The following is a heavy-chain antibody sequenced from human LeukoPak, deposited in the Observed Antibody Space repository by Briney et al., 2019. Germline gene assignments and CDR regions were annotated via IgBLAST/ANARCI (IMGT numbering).Heavy chain of an antibody. CDR1: GFTFSDYY. CDR2: ISSSGSTI. Sequence: PGGSLRLSCAASGFTFSDYYMSWIRQAPGKGLEWVSYISSSGSTIYYADSVKGRFTISRDNAKNSLFLQMNSLRAEDTAVYYCVRRLIAVAGPLDYWGQGTLVTVSS. V-gene: IGHV3-11*04. J-gene: IGHJ4*02. CDR3: VRRLIAVAGPLDY. D-gene: IGHD6-19*01.